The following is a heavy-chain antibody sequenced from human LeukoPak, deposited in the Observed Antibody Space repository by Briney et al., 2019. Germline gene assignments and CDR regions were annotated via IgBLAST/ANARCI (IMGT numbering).Heavy chain of an antibody. CDR1: SGSFSSYY. V-gene: IGHV4-34*01. CDR2: INHSGST. J-gene: IGHJ4*02. D-gene: IGHD4-23*01. Sequence: SETLSLTCATYSGSFSSYYWSWIRQPPGKGLEWIGEINHSGSTNYNPSLKSRVAISVDTSKNQFSLKLSSVTAADTAVYYCARGRWYQDYWGQGTLVTVSS. CDR3: ARGRWYQDY.